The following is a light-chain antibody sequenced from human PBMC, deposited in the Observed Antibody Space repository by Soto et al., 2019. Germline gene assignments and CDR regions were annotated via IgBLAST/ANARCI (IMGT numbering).Light chain of an antibody. V-gene: IGLV2-14*01. CDR1: SSDIGVYNF. CDR2: DVS. J-gene: IGLJ2*01. Sequence: QSVLTQPASVSGSPGQSSTISCTGTSSDIGVYNFVSWYQQHPGQAPKLMIFDVSTRPSGVSHRFSGSKSGNTASLTISGLQAEDEADYYCISYSNNSPPLIGGGTKLTVL. CDR3: ISYSNNSPPL.